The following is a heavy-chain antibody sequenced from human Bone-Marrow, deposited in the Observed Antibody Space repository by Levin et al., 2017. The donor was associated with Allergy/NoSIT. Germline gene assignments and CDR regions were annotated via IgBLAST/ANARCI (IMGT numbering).Heavy chain of an antibody. J-gene: IGHJ4*02. CDR3: VRGEAIKDYDESDFDD. V-gene: IGHV1-69*01. Sequence: PGESLKISCKTSGGIFNNYAFSWVRQAPGQGLEWMGGIIPVFGTVNYAQKFLGRVTITADESTSTAYMEVTGLKSEDTAVYYCVRGEAIKDYDESDFDDWGQGTLVTVSS. CDR1: GGIFNNYA. D-gene: IGHD4-17*01. CDR2: IIPVFGTV.